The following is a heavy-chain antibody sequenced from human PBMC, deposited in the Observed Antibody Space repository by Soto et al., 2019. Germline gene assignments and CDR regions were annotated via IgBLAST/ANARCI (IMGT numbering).Heavy chain of an antibody. Sequence: QVQLVQSGAEVKKPGASVKVSCKASGYTFTSYDINWVRQATGQGLEYLGWMNPNSGNTAYVQKFQGRVTMTWDTSITPAYMERSSLRSEDTAVYFCARGIKYGAYSRWFDPWGQGTLVTVSS. J-gene: IGHJ5*02. D-gene: IGHD4-17*01. CDR2: MNPNSGNT. CDR1: GYTFTSYD. CDR3: ARGIKYGAYSRWFDP. V-gene: IGHV1-8*01.